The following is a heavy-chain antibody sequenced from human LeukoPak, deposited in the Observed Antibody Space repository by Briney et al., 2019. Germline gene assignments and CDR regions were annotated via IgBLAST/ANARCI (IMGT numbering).Heavy chain of an antibody. J-gene: IGHJ4*02. CDR2: INPSGGTT. Sequence: PGGSLRLSCVASGFSFTPYVMAWVRQAPGKGLEWVSSINPSGGTTYYADSVKGRFTISRDNSKNTLYLQVNSLRAEDTAVYYCAKDRGLAVAVYYFDYWGQGTLVTVSS. CDR1: GFSFTPYV. CDR3: AKDRGLAVAVYYFDY. V-gene: IGHV3-23*01. D-gene: IGHD6-19*01.